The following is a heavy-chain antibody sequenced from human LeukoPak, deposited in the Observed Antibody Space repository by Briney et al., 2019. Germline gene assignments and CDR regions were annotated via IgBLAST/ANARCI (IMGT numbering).Heavy chain of an antibody. V-gene: IGHV1-18*01. Sequence: GASVKVSCKASGYTFTSYGISWVRQAPGQGLEWVGWISAYNGNTNYAQKLQGRGTMTTDTPTSTAYMELRSLRSDDTAVYYCARVLRQRHYDILTVGWFDPWGQGTLVTVSS. CDR1: GYTFTSYG. J-gene: IGHJ5*02. CDR3: ARVLRQRHYDILTVGWFDP. CDR2: ISAYNGNT. D-gene: IGHD3-9*01.